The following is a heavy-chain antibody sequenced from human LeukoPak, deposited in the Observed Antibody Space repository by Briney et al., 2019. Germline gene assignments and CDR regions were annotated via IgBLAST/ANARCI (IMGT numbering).Heavy chain of an antibody. CDR3: ARGFSIDY. CDR2: MKEDGSQK. CDR1: GFTFSSYG. Sequence: GGSLRLSCAASGFTFSSYGMHWVRQAPGKGLQWVANMKEDGSQKHYVDSVKGRFTISRDNAKNSLFLQMNSLGIEDTAVYYCARGFSIDYWGQGSLVTVSS. J-gene: IGHJ4*02. D-gene: IGHD3-3*01. V-gene: IGHV3-7*03.